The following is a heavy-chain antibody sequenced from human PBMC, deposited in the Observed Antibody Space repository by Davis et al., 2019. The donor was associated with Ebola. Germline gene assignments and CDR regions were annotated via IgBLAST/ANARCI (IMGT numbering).Heavy chain of an antibody. CDR3: AKDGSIAARPFDY. CDR2: IWYDGSNK. CDR1: GFTFSSYG. Sequence: GESLKISCAASGFTFSSYGMHWVRQAPGKGLEWVAVIWYDGSNKYYADSVKGRFTISRDNSKNTLYLQMNSLRAEDTAVYYCAKDGSIAARPFDYWGQGSLVTVSS. J-gene: IGHJ4*02. V-gene: IGHV3-30*02. D-gene: IGHD6-6*01.